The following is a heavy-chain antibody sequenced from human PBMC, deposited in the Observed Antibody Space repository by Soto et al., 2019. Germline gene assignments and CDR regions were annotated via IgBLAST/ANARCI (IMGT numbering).Heavy chain of an antibody. Sequence: QVQLVQSGAEVKKPGSSVKVSCTASGGTFSSYAISWVRQAPGQGLEWMGGIIRIFGTANYVQKFQGRVTLTADESTSTAYMELSSLRSEDTAVYYCARGGGYGARYCSGGSCYASPTSFDYWGQGTLVTVSS. D-gene: IGHD2-15*01. J-gene: IGHJ4*02. CDR3: ARGGGYGARYCSGGSCYASPTSFDY. CDR2: IIRIFGTA. CDR1: GGTFSSYA. V-gene: IGHV1-69*01.